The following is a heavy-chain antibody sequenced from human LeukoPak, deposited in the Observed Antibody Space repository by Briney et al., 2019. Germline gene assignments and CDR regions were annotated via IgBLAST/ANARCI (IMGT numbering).Heavy chain of an antibody. CDR3: ARAGIIAVRGYYYYYMDV. CDR2: INPNSGGT. J-gene: IGHJ6*03. CDR1: GYTFTGYY. D-gene: IGHD6-6*01. Sequence: GASVNVSCKASGYTFTGYYMHWVRQATGQGLERMGWINPNSGGTNYAQKFQGRVTMTRDTSISTAYMGLSRLRSDDTAVYYCARAGIIAVRGYYYYYMDVWGKGTTVTVSS. V-gene: IGHV1-2*02.